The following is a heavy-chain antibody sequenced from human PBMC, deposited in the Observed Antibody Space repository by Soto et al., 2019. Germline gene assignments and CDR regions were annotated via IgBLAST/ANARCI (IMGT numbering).Heavy chain of an antibody. CDR3: ARGPITMVRGVDYYYYGVDV. J-gene: IGHJ6*02. D-gene: IGHD3-10*01. V-gene: IGHV1-46*01. CDR2: INPGGGST. Sequence: ASVKVSCEASGYTFTGYYIHWVRQAPGEGLEWMGIINPGGGSTGYTQKLQGRVTMTRDTSTSTVYMELSSLRSEDTAVYYCARGPITMVRGVDYYYYGVDVWGQGTTVTVSS. CDR1: GYTFTGYY.